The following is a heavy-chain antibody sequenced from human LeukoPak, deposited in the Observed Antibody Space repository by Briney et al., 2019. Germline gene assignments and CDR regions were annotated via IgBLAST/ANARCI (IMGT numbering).Heavy chain of an antibody. CDR3: ARERLNWGNEGTIDY. Sequence: SQTLSLTCAISGDSVSINSAAWNWIRQSPSRGLEWLGSTYYRSKWYNDYAVSVKSRITINPDTSKNQFSLQLNSVTPEDTAVYYCARERLNWGNEGTIDYWGQGTLVTVSS. CDR2: TYYRSKWYN. D-gene: IGHD7-27*01. V-gene: IGHV6-1*01. J-gene: IGHJ4*02. CDR1: GDSVSINSAA.